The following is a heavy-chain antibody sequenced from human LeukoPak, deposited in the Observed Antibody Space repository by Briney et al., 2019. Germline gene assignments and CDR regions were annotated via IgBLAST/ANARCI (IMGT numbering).Heavy chain of an antibody. CDR2: IYTSGST. D-gene: IGHD3-9*01. V-gene: IGHV4-4*07. CDR3: AREGFGDILTGYHRGIIDY. CDR1: GGSISSYY. Sequence: SETLSLTCTVSGGSISSYYWSWIRQPAGKGLEWIGRIYTSGSTNYNPSLQSRVTMSVDTSKNQFSLKLSSVTAADTAVYYCAREGFGDILTGYHRGIIDYWGQGTLVTVSS. J-gene: IGHJ4*02.